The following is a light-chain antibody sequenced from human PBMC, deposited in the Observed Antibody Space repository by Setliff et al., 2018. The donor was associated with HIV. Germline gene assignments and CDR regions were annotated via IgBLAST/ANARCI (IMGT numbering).Light chain of an antibody. CDR3: TSYTSSNTFL. Sequence: QSALTQPASVSGFPGQSITISCGGTSSDVGGYNYVSWYQQHPGKAPKLIICDVTKRPSGVPNRFSGSKSGNTASLTISGLQAEDEADYYCTSYTSSNTFLFGGGTKVTVL. CDR1: SSDVGGYNY. J-gene: IGLJ2*01. CDR2: DVT. V-gene: IGLV2-14*01.